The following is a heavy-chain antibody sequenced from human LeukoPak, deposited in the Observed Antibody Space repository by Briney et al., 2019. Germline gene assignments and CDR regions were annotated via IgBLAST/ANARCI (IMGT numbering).Heavy chain of an antibody. J-gene: IGHJ3*02. D-gene: IGHD2-2*01. Sequence: GGSLRLSCAASGFTFSDYYMSWIRQAPGKGLEWVSYISSSGSTIYYADSVKGRFTISRDNAKNPLYLQMNSLRAEDTAVYYCAREYCSSTSCYLPWAFDIWGQGTMVTVSS. CDR3: AREYCSSTSCYLPWAFDI. CDR2: ISSSGSTI. V-gene: IGHV3-11*01. CDR1: GFTFSDYY.